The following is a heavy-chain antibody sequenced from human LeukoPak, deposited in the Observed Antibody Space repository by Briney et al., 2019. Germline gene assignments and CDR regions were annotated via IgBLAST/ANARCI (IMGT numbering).Heavy chain of an antibody. V-gene: IGHV3-33*01. J-gene: IGHJ4*02. D-gene: IGHD3-10*01. CDR3: AREDYGSGSYQALDY. Sequence: GRSLRLSCAASGFTFSSYGVHWVRQAPGKGLEWVAVIWYDGSNKYYADSVKGRFTISRDNSKNTPYLQMNSLRAEDTAVYYCAREDYGSGSYQALDYWGQGTLVTVSS. CDR1: GFTFSSYG. CDR2: IWYDGSNK.